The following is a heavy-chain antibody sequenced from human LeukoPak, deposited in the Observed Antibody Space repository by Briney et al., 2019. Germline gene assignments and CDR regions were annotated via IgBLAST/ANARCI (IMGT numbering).Heavy chain of an antibody. CDR2: ISGGGTST. J-gene: IGHJ4*02. V-gene: IGHV3-23*01. CDR1: GFTFSSYA. D-gene: IGHD2-15*01. Sequence: PGGSLRLSCAASGFTFSSYAMNWVRQAPGKGLEWVSVISGGGTSTYYADPVKGRFTISRDNSKNTLYLQMNSLRAEDTAVYYCAKDPGPTGYCSGGSCYSDYWGQGTLVTVSS. CDR3: AKDPGPTGYCSGGSCYSDY.